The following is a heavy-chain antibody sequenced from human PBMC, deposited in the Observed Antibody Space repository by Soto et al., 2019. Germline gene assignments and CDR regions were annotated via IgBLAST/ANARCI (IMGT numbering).Heavy chain of an antibody. V-gene: IGHV3-30*18. Sequence: QVQLVESGGGVVQPGRSLRLSCAASGFTFSSYGMHWVRQAPGKGLEWVAIISYDGSNTYYADSVKGGFTISRDNSKNTLYLQMNSLRAEDTSVYYCAKEGGLSGSYYISSSYSFDYWGQGTLVTVSS. D-gene: IGHD1-26*01. CDR1: GFTFSSYG. J-gene: IGHJ4*02. CDR2: ISYDGSNT. CDR3: AKEGGLSGSYYISSSYSFDY.